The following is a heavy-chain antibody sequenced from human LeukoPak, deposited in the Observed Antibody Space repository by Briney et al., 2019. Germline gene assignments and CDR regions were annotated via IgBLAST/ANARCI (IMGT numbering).Heavy chain of an antibody. Sequence: GGSLRLSCAASGFTFNNYAMTWVRQSPRKGLEWVASISGRGGTTDYADSVKGRFTISRDNSQNTLYLQMNSLRAEDTAVYYCAKEENDYYDSSGYYPIDSWGQGTLVTVST. D-gene: IGHD3-22*01. CDR1: GFTFNNYA. CDR2: ISGRGGTT. V-gene: IGHV3-23*01. CDR3: AKEENDYYDSSGYYPIDS. J-gene: IGHJ4*02.